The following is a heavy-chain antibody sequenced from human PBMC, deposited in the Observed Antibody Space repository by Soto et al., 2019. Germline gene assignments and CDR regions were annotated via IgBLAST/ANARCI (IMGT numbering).Heavy chain of an antibody. J-gene: IGHJ3*02. CDR2: IYYSGST. CDR3: ASSGGSPNWGYAFDI. V-gene: IGHV4-59*08. D-gene: IGHD2-15*01. CDR1: GGSISSYY. Sequence: QVQLQESGPGLVKPSETLSLTCTVSGGSISSYYWSWIRQPPGKGLEWIGYIYYSGSTNYNPSLKSRVTISVDTSKNQSSLKLSSVTAADTAGYYCASSGGSPNWGYAFDIWGQGTMVTVSS.